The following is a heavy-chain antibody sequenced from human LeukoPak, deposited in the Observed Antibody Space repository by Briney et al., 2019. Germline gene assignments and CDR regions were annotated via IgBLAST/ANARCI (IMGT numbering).Heavy chain of an antibody. CDR1: EFIFSSYA. V-gene: IGHV3-30-3*01. J-gene: IGHJ6*02. CDR2: ISYDGSNK. CDR3: ATLWFGELKTYYFHYYGVDV. D-gene: IGHD3-10*01. Sequence: GRSLRLSCAASEFIFSSYAMHWVRQAPGKGLEWVAVISYDGSNKYYADSVKGRFTISRDNSKNTLYLQMNSLRAEGTAVYYCATLWFGELKTYYFHYYGVDVWGQGTTVTVSS.